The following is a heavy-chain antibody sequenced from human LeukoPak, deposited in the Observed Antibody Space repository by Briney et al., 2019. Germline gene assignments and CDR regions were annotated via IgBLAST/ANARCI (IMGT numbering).Heavy chain of an antibody. Sequence: GGSLRLSCAASGFTFSSYGMHWVRQAPGKGLEWVAVISYDGSNKYYADSVKGRFTISRDNSKNTLYLQMNSLRAEDTAVYYCAKRGCGSSTSCPQDYWGQGTLVTVSS. J-gene: IGHJ4*02. CDR2: ISYDGSNK. CDR1: GFTFSSYG. CDR3: AKRGCGSSTSCPQDY. D-gene: IGHD2-2*01. V-gene: IGHV3-30*18.